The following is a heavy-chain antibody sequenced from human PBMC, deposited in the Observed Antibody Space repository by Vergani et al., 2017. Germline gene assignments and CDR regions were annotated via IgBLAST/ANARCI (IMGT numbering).Heavy chain of an antibody. V-gene: IGHV4-34*01. D-gene: IGHD5-18*01. CDR3: ARHRGYSYGDYDY. J-gene: IGHJ4*02. CDR2: INHSGST. CDR1: GGSFSGYY. Sequence: QVQLQQWGAGLLKPSETLSLTCAVYGGSFSGYYWSWIRQPPGKGLEWIGEINHSGSTNYNPSLKSRVTISVDTSKNQFSLKLSSVTAADTAVYYCARHRGYSYGDYDYWGQGTLVTVSS.